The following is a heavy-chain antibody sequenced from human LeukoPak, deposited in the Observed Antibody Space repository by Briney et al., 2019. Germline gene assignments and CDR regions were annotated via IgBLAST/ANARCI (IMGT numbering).Heavy chain of an antibody. Sequence: SETLSLTCTVSGGSISSGSYYWSWIRQPAGKGLEWIVRIYTSGSTNYNPSLKSRVTISVDTSKNQLSLKLSSVTAADTAVYYCARESYCSSTSCYTQRTYYYYYYYMDVWGKGTTVTVSS. CDR2: IYTSGST. CDR1: GGSISSGSYY. V-gene: IGHV4-61*02. CDR3: ARESYCSSTSCYTQRTYYYYYYYMDV. J-gene: IGHJ6*03. D-gene: IGHD2-2*02.